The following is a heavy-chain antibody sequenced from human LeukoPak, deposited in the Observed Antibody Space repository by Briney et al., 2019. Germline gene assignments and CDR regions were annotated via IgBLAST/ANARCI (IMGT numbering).Heavy chain of an antibody. V-gene: IGHV3-23*01. CDR1: GFTFSSYA. D-gene: IGHD5-18*01. CDR2: ISGSGGST. CDR3: AKVRGCSYGYDLDY. Sequence: AGGSLRLSCAASGFTFSSYAMSWVRQAPGKGLEWVSAISGSGGSTYYADSVKGRFTISRDNSKNTLYLQMNSLRAEDTAVYYCAKVRGCSYGYDLDYWGQGTLVTVSS. J-gene: IGHJ4*02.